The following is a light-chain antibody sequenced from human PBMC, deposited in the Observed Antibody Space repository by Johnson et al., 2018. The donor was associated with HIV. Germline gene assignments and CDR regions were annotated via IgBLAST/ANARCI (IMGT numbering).Light chain of an antibody. CDR2: DNH. J-gene: IGLJ1*01. CDR1: SSNIGNNY. CDR3: GTWDSSLNAYV. Sequence: QSVLTQPPSVSAAPGQKVNISCSGSSSNIGNNYVSWYQQLPGTAPKVLIYDNHKRPSGIPDRVSGSKSRPSATLGITGLQTGDEADYYCGTWDSSLNAYVFGAGTKVTVL. V-gene: IGLV1-51*01.